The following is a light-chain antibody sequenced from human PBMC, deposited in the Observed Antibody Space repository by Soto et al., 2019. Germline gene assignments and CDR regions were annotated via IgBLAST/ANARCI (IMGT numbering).Light chain of an antibody. V-gene: IGLV1-40*01. Sequence: SVLTQPPSVYGAPGQRVTISCTGSSSNIGAGYEVHWYQQLPGTAPKLLIYGNNNRPSGVPDRFSGSKSGTSASLAITGLQAEDEADYYCQSYDSSLSALYVFGTGTKVTVL. CDR3: QSYDSSLSALYV. CDR1: SSNIGAGYE. J-gene: IGLJ1*01. CDR2: GNN.